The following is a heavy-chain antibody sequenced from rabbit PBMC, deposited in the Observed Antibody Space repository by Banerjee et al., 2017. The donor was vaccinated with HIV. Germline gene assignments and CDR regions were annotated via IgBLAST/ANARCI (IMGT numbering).Heavy chain of an antibody. J-gene: IGHJ3*01. CDR3: ARDTYTYDYAGGGYTMLTRLDL. D-gene: IGHD8-1*01. CDR1: GFTISSSYV. CDR2: IYTGGSGST. V-gene: IGHV1S45*01. Sequence: LEESGGGLVQPEGSLTLTCTASGFTISSSYVMCWVRQAPGKGLEWIACIYTGGSGSTYYATWAKGRFTISRTSSTTVTLQMTSLTAADTATYFCARDTYTYDYAGGGYTMLTRLDLWGQGTLVTVS.